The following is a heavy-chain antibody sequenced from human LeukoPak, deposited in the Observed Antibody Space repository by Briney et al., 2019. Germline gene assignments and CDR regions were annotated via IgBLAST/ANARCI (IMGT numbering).Heavy chain of an antibody. CDR1: GGSISSGDYY. D-gene: IGHD3-3*01. CDR2: IYYSGST. Sequence: SQTLSLTCTVSGGSISSGDYYWSWIRQPPGKGLEWIGYIYYSGSTYYNPSLKSRVTISVDTSKNQFSLKLSSVTAADTAVYYCARGLLRFLEWLPSFWFDPWGQGTLVTVSS. J-gene: IGHJ5*02. CDR3: ARGLLRFLEWLPSFWFDP. V-gene: IGHV4-30-4*08.